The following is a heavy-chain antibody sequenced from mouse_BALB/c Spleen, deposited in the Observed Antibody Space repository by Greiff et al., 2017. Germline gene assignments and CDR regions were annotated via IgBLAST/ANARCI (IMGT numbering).Heavy chain of an antibody. Sequence: EVQGVESGPGLVKPSQSLSLTCTVTGYSITSDYAWNWIRQFPGNKLEWMGYISYSGSTSYNPSLKSRISITRDTSKNQFFLQLNSVTTEDTATYYCATQANWYYFDYWGQGTTLTVSS. V-gene: IGHV3-2*02. CDR2: ISYSGST. J-gene: IGHJ2*01. D-gene: IGHD4-1*01. CDR1: GYSITSDYA. CDR3: ATQANWYYFDY.